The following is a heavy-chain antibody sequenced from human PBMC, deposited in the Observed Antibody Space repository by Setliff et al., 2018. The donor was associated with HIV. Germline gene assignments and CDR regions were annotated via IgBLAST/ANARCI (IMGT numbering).Heavy chain of an antibody. CDR3: ARDDGGYNYAEAFDV. CDR2: INSATGGT. V-gene: IGHV1-2*02. Sequence: GASVKVSCKASGYTFTDNYIHWVRQAPGQGLEWMAWINSATGGTNYAQKFQGRVTMTRDTSITTAYMELSRLRSDDTAVYYCARDDGGYNYAEAFDVWGQGTMVT. CDR1: GYTFTDNY. J-gene: IGHJ3*01. D-gene: IGHD3-16*01.